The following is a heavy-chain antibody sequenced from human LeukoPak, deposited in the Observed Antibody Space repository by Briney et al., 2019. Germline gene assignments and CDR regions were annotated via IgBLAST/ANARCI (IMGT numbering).Heavy chain of an antibody. CDR2: ISSSGSTI. CDR1: GFTFSSYE. Sequence: GGSLRLSCAASGFTFSSYEMNWVRQAPGKGLEWVSFISSSGSTIYYADSVKGRFTISRDNAKNSLYPQMNSLRAEDTAIYYCARAGRYFDYWGQGTLVTVSP. CDR3: ARAGRYFDY. J-gene: IGHJ4*02. V-gene: IGHV3-48*03.